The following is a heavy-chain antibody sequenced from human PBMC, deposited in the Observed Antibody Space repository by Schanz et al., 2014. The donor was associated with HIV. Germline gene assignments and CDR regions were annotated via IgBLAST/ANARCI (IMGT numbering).Heavy chain of an antibody. CDR1: GFTFMRHT. Sequence: EVQLVESGGGLVKPGGSLRLSCAASGFTFMRHTMNWVRQAPGKGLEWVSSISDRSDYLHYADSVKGRFTISRDNAKNSLYLQMSSLRAEDTALYYCAKDMGGVVPAAPFYYYGMDVWGQGTTVTVSS. V-gene: IGHV3-21*02. D-gene: IGHD2-2*01. J-gene: IGHJ6*02. CDR3: AKDMGGVVPAAPFYYYGMDV. CDR2: ISDRSDYL.